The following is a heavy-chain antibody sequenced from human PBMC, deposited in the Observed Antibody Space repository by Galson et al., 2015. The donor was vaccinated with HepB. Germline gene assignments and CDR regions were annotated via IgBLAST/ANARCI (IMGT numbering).Heavy chain of an antibody. CDR3: ARLLYDFWSGYSLLKRDDAFDI. CDR2: IHSGGST. CDR1: GFTVSSNY. J-gene: IGHJ3*02. D-gene: IGHD3-3*01. V-gene: IGHV3-53*01. Sequence: SLRLSCAASGFTVSSNYMSWVRQAPGKGLEWVSVIHSGGSTYYADSVKGRFTISRDNSKNTLYLQMNSLRAEDTAVYYCARLLYDFWSGYSLLKRDDAFDIWGQGTMVTVSS.